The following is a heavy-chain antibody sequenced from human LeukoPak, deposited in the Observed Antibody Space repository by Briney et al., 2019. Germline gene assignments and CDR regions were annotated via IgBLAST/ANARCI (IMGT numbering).Heavy chain of an antibody. J-gene: IGHJ4*02. D-gene: IGHD4-17*01. CDR1: GFTFSSYA. CDR2: ISGSGGST. CDR3: AKAGYGDSTFDY. Sequence: SGGSLRLSCAASGFTFSSYAMSWVRQAPGKGLEWVSAISGSGGSTYYADSVKGRFTISRDNSKNTLYLQMNSLRAEDTAVYYCAKAGYGDSTFDYWGQGTLVTVSS. V-gene: IGHV3-23*01.